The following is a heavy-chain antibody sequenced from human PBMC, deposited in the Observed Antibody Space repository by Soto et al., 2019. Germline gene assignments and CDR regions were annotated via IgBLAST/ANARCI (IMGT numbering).Heavy chain of an antibody. V-gene: IGHV1-18*04. Sequence: ASVKVSGKASGYTFTSYGISWVRQAPGQGLEWMGWISGYNGDTNYAQKLQGRVTMTTDTSTNTAYMELRSLRSDDTAVYYCARAPQTVAGAGIWYWGQGTLVTVSS. CDR3: ARAPQTVAGAGIWY. J-gene: IGHJ4*02. D-gene: IGHD6-13*01. CDR2: ISGYNGDT. CDR1: GYTFTSYG.